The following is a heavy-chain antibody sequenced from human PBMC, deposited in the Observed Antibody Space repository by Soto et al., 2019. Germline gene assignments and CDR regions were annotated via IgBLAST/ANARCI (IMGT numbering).Heavy chain of an antibody. J-gene: IGHJ4*02. Sequence: GGSLRLSCTASGFTFTDYWIHWVRQAPGKGLVWVSRINPDGSSTNYADSVKGRFTISRDNSDNKVFLQMNDLTSEDTAVYFCVRAVGGVSHLDHWGLGTLVTVSS. D-gene: IGHD2-8*02. CDR3: VRAVGGVSHLDH. CDR1: GFTFTDYW. V-gene: IGHV3-74*01. CDR2: INPDGSST.